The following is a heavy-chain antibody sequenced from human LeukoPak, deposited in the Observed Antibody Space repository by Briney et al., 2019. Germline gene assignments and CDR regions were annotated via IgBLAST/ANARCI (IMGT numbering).Heavy chain of an antibody. CDR1: GGSISSSNW. CDR3: ARRGIRVRFRGGFDY. Sequence: SETLSLTCAVSGGSISSSNWWSWVRQPPGKGLEWIGEIYHSGSTNYNPSLKSRVTISVDTSKNQFSLKLSSVTAADTAVYYCARRGIRVRFRGGFDYWGQGTLVTVSS. CDR2: IYHSGST. D-gene: IGHD2-15*01. J-gene: IGHJ4*02. V-gene: IGHV4-4*02.